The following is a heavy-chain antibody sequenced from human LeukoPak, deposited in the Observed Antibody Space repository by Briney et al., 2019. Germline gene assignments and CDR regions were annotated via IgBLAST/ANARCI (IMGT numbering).Heavy chain of an antibody. Sequence: PGRSLRLSCAASGFTFSSYGMSWVRQAPGKGLEWVSAISDSGNTYHADSVKGRFTISRDSSKNTLFLQMNRLRPEDAAVYYCAKAPVTTCRGAYCYPFDYWGQGTLVTVSS. D-gene: IGHD2-21*01. V-gene: IGHV3-23*01. CDR3: AKAPVTTCRGAYCYPFDY. CDR1: GFTFSSYG. J-gene: IGHJ4*02. CDR2: ISDSGNT.